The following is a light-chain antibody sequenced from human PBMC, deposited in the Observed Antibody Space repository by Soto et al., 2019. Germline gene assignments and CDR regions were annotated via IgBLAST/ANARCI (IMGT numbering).Light chain of an antibody. CDR2: ATS. CDR3: QQSYNIPLT. V-gene: IGKV1-39*01. Sequence: DIQMTQSPSSLSASVGDRVAISCRASQNINSYVNWYQQKPGKAPNLLIYATSSLQTGVPSRFSGSGSGTDFTLTVSSLQPEDFATYYCQQSYNIPLTFGGGTKV. J-gene: IGKJ4*01. CDR1: QNINSY.